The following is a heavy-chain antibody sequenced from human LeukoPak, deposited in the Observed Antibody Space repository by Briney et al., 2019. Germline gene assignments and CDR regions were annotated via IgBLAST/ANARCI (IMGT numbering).Heavy chain of an antibody. V-gene: IGHV3-7*03. Sequence: GGSLRLSCAVSGFTFNGFWMSWSRQAPGKGLEWVASINSDGSEGYYADVVKGRFTISRDNAKNSLYLQINSLRAEDTAVYYCARSSYSSSSSVWGQGTMVTVSS. CDR2: INSDGSEG. CDR1: GFTFNGFW. D-gene: IGHD6-6*01. J-gene: IGHJ3*01. CDR3: ARSSYSSSSSV.